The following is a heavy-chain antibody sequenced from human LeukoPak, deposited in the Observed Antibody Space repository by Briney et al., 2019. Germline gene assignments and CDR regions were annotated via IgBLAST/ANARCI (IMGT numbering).Heavy chain of an antibody. CDR1: GFTFSNAW. CDR2: IKSRNDGGTT. CDR3: TTAGGTGIYYYYYGMDV. D-gene: IGHD2-8*02. Sequence: GGSLRLSCAASGFTFSNAWMNWVRQAPGKGLEWVGRIKSRNDGGTTDYAAPVTGRFTISRDDSKNTVYLQMNSLKTEDTAVYYCTTAGGTGIYYYYYGMDVWGQGTTVTVSS. J-gene: IGHJ6*02. V-gene: IGHV3-15*01.